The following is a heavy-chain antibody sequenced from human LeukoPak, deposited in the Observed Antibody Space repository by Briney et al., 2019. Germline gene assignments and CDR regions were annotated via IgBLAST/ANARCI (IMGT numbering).Heavy chain of an antibody. CDR1: GFSFRAYW. CDR2: IHSDGSST. V-gene: IGHV3-74*01. D-gene: IGHD3-22*01. J-gene: IGHJ6*02. CDR3: VRCDYSDTTGFYYGMDV. Sequence: PGGSLRLSCVASGFSFRAYWMHWVRQAPGKGLVWVAHIHSDGSSTRYADSVKGRFTISRDNARNTLYLQMNSLRAEDTAVYYCVRCDYSDTTGFYYGMDVWGQGTTVTVSS.